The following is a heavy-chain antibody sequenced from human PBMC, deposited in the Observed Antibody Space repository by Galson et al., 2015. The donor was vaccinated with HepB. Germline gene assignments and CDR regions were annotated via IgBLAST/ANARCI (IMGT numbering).Heavy chain of an antibody. J-gene: IGHJ6*03. CDR1: GFTFSNYW. D-gene: IGHD3-3*01. CDR3: ARDALTYFDFWSGLFPPKADYSYYMDV. Sequence: SLRLSCAASGFTFSNYWMSWVRQAPGKGLEWVANIMQDGSEKNYVDSVKGRFTVSRDNAKNSLYLQMASLRAEDTAVYYCARDALTYFDFWSGLFPPKADYSYYMDVWGKGTTVTVSS. V-gene: IGHV3-7*03. CDR2: IMQDGSEK.